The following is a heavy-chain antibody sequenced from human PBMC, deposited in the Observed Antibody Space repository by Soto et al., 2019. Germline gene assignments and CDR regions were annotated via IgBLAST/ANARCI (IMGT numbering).Heavy chain of an antibody. J-gene: IGHJ6*02. CDR1: RGSFSGFY. CDR2: INHSGTT. D-gene: IGHD6-25*01. V-gene: IGHV4-34*01. CDR3: ARGRGYVYGSNFYGLDV. Sequence: PSETLSLTCRVYRGSFSGFYWSWVRQTPGGGLEWIGEINHSGTTNYNPSFQNRVTISVDKSTNNFSLKMTSVTAADAAVYYCARGRGYVYGSNFYGLDVWGQGTTVTVS.